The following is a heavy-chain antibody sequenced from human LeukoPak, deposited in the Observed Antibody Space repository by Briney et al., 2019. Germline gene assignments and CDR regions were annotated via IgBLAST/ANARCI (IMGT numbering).Heavy chain of an antibody. D-gene: IGHD2/OR15-2a*01. V-gene: IGHV1-2*02. J-gene: IGHJ5*02. CDR2: INPYSGGT. CDR3: ARVYEYNWFDP. Sequence: ASVKVSCTASGYTFTGYFMHWVRQAPGQEGEGMGWINPYSGGTNYAQQFQGRVTMTRDTCISKAYMELSRLRSDDTAVYYCARVYEYNWFDPWGQGTLVTVSA. CDR1: GYTFTGYF.